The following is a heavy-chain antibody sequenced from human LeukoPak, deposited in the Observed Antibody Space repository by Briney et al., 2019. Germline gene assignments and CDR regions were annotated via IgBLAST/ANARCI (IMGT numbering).Heavy chain of an antibody. CDR2: ISSSSSYI. V-gene: IGHV3-21*03. Sequence: GGSLRLSCAASGFTFSSYSMNWARQAPGKGLEWVSSISSSSSYIYYADSVKGRFTISRDNAKNSLYLQMNSLRTEDTAVYYCTKDWRSMAYWGQGTLVTVSS. J-gene: IGHJ4*02. CDR3: TKDWRSMAY. D-gene: IGHD3-16*01. CDR1: GFTFSSYS.